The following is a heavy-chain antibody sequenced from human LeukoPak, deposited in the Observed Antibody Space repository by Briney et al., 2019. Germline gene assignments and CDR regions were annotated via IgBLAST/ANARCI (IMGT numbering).Heavy chain of an antibody. D-gene: IGHD2-2*01. Sequence: GGSLRLSCAASGFTFSSYAMSWVRQAPGKGLEWVSAISGSGGSTYYADSVKGRFTISRDNSKNTLYLQMNSLRAEDTAVYYCAKDRADIVVVPAAQGFDYWGQGTLVTVSS. CDR3: AKDRADIVVVPAAQGFDY. CDR1: GFTFSSYA. J-gene: IGHJ4*02. CDR2: ISGSGGST. V-gene: IGHV3-23*01.